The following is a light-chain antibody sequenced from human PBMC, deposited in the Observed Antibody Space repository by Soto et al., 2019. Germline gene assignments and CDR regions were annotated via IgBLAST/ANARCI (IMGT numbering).Light chain of an antibody. V-gene: IGLV2-8*01. Sequence: QSALTQPPSASGSPGQSVTISCTGTSSDVGGYDYVSWYQQHPGNDPKLVIYEVTKRPSGVPDRFSGSKSGNTASLTVSGLQADDEADYYCSSYAGSNNLVFGGGTKLTVL. CDR1: SSDVGGYDY. CDR3: SSYAGSNNLV. J-gene: IGLJ3*02. CDR2: EVT.